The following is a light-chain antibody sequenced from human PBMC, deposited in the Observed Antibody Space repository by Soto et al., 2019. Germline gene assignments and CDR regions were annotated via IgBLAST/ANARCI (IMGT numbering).Light chain of an antibody. CDR3: ATWDASRNGVV. CDR1: STNIGSNN. J-gene: IGLJ2*01. CDR2: SNN. Sequence: QSVLTQPPSASGTPGQRVTISCTGSSTNIGSNNVNCYQQLPGTAAKLLISSNNNRPSGGPARFSGSKSGTSAALAISGLQSDEEADYYCATWDASRNGVVFGGGTKLTVL. V-gene: IGLV1-44*01.